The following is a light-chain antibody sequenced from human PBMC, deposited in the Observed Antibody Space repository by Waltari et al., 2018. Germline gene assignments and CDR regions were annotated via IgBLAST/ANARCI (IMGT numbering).Light chain of an antibody. J-gene: IGLJ2*01. CDR3: CSYAGSSTFV. V-gene: IGLV2-23*02. CDR2: EVS. Sequence: QSALTQPASVSGSPGQSITISCTGTSRDVGSYNLVSWYQQHPGKAPKLMIYEVSKRPSGVSYRFSCSKSGNTASLTISGLQAEDEADYYCCSYAGSSTFVFGGGTKLTVL. CDR1: SRDVGSYNL.